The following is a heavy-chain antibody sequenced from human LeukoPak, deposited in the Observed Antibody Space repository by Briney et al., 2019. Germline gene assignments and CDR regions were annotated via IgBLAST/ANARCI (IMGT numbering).Heavy chain of an antibody. CDR1: GFTFSSYS. V-gene: IGHV3-48*01. Sequence: PGGSLRLSCAASGFTFSSYSMNWVRQAPGKGLEWVSYISSSSTIYYADSVKGRFTISRDNAKNSLYLQMNSLRAEDTAVYYCARATYYYDSSGFNWGQGTLVTVSS. J-gene: IGHJ4*02. D-gene: IGHD3-22*01. CDR2: ISSSSTI. CDR3: ARATYYYDSSGFN.